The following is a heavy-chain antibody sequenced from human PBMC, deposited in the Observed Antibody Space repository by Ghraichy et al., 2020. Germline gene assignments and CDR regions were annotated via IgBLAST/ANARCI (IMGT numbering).Heavy chain of an antibody. CDR1: GFTFSSYA. J-gene: IGHJ4*02. CDR2: ISGSGGST. CDR3: AKVREGALLWFGELFPMGY. V-gene: IGHV3-23*01. Sequence: GESLNISCAASGFTFSSYAMSWVRQAPGKGLEWVSAISGSGGSTYYADSVKGRFTISRDNSKNTLYLQMNSLRAEDTAVYYCAKVREGALLWFGELFPMGYWGQGTLVTVSS. D-gene: IGHD3-10*01.